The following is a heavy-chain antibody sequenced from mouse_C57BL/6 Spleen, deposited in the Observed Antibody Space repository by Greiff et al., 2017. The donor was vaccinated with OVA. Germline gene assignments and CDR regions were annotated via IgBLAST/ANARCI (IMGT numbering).Heavy chain of an antibody. J-gene: IGHJ2*01. CDR2: ISDGGSYT. D-gene: IGHD3-2*02. V-gene: IGHV5-4*01. CDR1: GFTFSSYA. Sequence: EVQGVESGGGLVKPGGSLKLSCAASGFTFSSYAMSWVRQTPEKRLEWVATISDGGSYTYYPDNVKGRFTISRDNAKNNLYLQMSHLKSEDTAMYYCARGGAAQATHYFDYWGKGTTLTVSS. CDR3: ARGGAAQATHYFDY.